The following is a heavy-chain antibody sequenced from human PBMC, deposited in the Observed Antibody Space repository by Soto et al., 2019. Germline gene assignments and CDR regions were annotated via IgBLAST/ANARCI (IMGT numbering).Heavy chain of an antibody. Sequence: GESLKISCKGSGYSFTSYWIGWVRQMPGKGLEWMGIIYPGDSDTRYSPSFQGQVTISADKSISTAYLQWSSLKASDTAMYYCARIIQRAVAGTSDNWFDPWGQGTLVTVSS. CDR3: ARIIQRAVAGTSDNWFDP. D-gene: IGHD6-19*01. J-gene: IGHJ5*02. V-gene: IGHV5-51*01. CDR2: IYPGDSDT. CDR1: GYSFTSYW.